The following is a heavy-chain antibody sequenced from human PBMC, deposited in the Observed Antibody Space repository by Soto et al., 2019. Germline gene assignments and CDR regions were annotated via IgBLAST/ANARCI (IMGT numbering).Heavy chain of an antibody. D-gene: IGHD6-19*01. V-gene: IGHV1-18*01. CDR1: GYIFTSYG. CDR2: ISTYNSNT. CDR3: ARDNGQWLVSD. Sequence: QVQLVQSGAEVKKPGASVKVSCKASGYIFTSYGISWVRQAPGQGLEWMGRISTYNSNTKYAQKLQGRVTMTPDTSASTAYMELRSLRSDDTAVYYWARDNGQWLVSDWGQGTLVTVSS. J-gene: IGHJ1*01.